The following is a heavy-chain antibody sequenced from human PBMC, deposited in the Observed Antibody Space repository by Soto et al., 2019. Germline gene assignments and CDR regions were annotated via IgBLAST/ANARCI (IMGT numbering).Heavy chain of an antibody. J-gene: IGHJ3*02. V-gene: IGHV3-15*01. CDR1: GFTFSNAW. Sequence: GGSLRLSCAASGFTFSNAWMSWVRQAPGKGLEWVGRIKSKTDGGTTDYAAPVKGRFTISRDDSKNTLYLQMNSLKTEDTAVYYCTTDTIEVGAFDIWGQGTMVTVSS. D-gene: IGHD3-22*01. CDR2: IKSKTDGGTT. CDR3: TTDTIEVGAFDI.